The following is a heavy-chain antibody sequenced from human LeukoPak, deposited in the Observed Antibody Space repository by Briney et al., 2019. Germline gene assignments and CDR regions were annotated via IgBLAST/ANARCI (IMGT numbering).Heavy chain of an antibody. CDR1: GFTFSSYA. J-gene: IGHJ4*02. V-gene: IGHV3-30*04. Sequence: GGSLRLSCAASGFTFSSYAMHWVRQAPGKGLEWVAVISYDGSNKYYADSVKGRFTISRDNSKNTLYLQMNSLRAEDTAVYYCARDKLSVLPEDPIVVVITTVQGPLVYWGQGTLVTVSS. CDR3: ARDKLSVLPEDPIVVVITTVQGPLVY. CDR2: ISYDGSNK. D-gene: IGHD3-22*01.